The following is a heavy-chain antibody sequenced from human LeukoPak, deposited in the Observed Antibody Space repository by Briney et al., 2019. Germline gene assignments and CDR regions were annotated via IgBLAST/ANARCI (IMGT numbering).Heavy chain of an antibody. Sequence: MGAIIPIFGTANYAQKFQGRVTITADESTSTAYMELSSLRSEVTAVYYCAVRRDGYNTIDYWGQGTLVTVSS. D-gene: IGHD5-24*01. CDR2: IIPIFGTA. J-gene: IGHJ4*02. CDR3: AVRRDGYNTIDY. V-gene: IGHV1-69*01.